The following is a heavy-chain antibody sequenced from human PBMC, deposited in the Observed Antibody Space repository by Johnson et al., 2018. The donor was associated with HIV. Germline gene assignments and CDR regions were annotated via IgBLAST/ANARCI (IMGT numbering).Heavy chain of an antibody. CDR2: INWNGGGT. J-gene: IGHJ3*02. CDR1: GFTFDDYG. V-gene: IGHV3-20*04. Sequence: EVQLVESGGGVVRPGGSLRLSCAASGFTFDDYGMSWVRRAPGKGLEWVSGINWNGGGTGYADSVKGRFTISRDNAKNSLYLQMNSLRAEDTALYYCAREAGSGSYSPWRPDAFDIWGQGTMVTVSS. D-gene: IGHD3-10*01. CDR3: AREAGSGSYSPWRPDAFDI.